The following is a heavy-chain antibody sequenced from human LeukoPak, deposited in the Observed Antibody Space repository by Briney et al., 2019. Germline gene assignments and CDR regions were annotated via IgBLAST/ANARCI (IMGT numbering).Heavy chain of an antibody. Sequence: GGSLRLSCAASGFTFSSYEMSWVRQAPGKGLEWVSYISSSGSTIYYADSVKGRFTISRDNAKNSLYLQMNSLRAEDTAVYYCAELGITMIGGVWGRGTTVTISS. D-gene: IGHD3-10*02. CDR1: GFTFSSYE. V-gene: IGHV3-48*03. CDR2: ISSSGSTI. CDR3: AELGITMIGGV. J-gene: IGHJ6*04.